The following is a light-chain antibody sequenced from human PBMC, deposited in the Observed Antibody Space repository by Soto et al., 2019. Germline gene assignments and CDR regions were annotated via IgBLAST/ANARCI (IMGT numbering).Light chain of an antibody. J-gene: IGLJ3*02. V-gene: IGLV2-14*01. CDR1: SNDVGGYAY. Sequence: QSALTQPASVSGSPGQSITISCTGTSNDVGGYAYVSWYQQNPGKAPKLVISEVSNRPSGVSHRFSGSRSGNTASLTISGLQAEDEADYHCCSYTGNTTPVFGGGTKLTVL. CDR3: CSYTGNTTPV. CDR2: EVS.